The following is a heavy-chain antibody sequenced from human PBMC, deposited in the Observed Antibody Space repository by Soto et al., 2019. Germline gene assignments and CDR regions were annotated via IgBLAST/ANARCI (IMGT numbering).Heavy chain of an antibody. D-gene: IGHD4-17*01. CDR2: KKEDGSEK. CDR1: GFTIGRHW. V-gene: IGHV3-7*01. CDR3: ARDPYGDNGQVLDY. J-gene: IGHJ4*02. Sequence: GSLRLSCAGSGFTIGRHWMTWVRQAPGKGLEWMANKKEDGSEKYYVDSVKGRFTISRDNAKNSVYLQMNSLRDEDTALYYCARDPYGDNGQVLDYWGQGTLVTVSS.